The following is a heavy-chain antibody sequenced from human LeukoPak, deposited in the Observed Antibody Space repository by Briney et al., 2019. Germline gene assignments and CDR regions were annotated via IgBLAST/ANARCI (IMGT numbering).Heavy chain of an antibody. V-gene: IGHV1-18*01. Sequence: ASAKVSCKASGYTFTSHGISWVRQAPGQGLEWMGWISSYNGNTNYAQKLQGRATMTTDTSTSTAYMELRSLRSDDTAVYYCARGSFPSDDILTGPFDNWGQGTLVTVSS. D-gene: IGHD3-9*01. J-gene: IGHJ4*02. CDR3: ARGSFPSDDILTGPFDN. CDR2: ISSYNGNT. CDR1: GYTFTSHG.